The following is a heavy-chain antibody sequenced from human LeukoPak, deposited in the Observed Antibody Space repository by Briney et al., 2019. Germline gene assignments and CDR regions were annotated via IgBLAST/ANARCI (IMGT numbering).Heavy chain of an antibody. Sequence: SETLSLTCAVSGGSISSSSYYWGWIRQPPGKGLEWIGSIYYSGSTYYNPSLKSRVTISVDTSKNQFSLKLSSVTAADTAVYYCARSMTTVVTQVFDYWGQGTLVTVSS. CDR1: GGSISSSSYY. V-gene: IGHV4-39*07. CDR2: IYYSGST. CDR3: ARSMTTVVTQVFDY. J-gene: IGHJ4*02. D-gene: IGHD4-23*01.